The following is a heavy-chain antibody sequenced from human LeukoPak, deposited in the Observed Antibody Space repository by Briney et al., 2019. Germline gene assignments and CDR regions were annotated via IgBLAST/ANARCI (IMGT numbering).Heavy chain of an antibody. CDR2: INAGNGNT. J-gene: IGHJ6*02. D-gene: IGHD3-3*01. CDR1: GYTFTSYA. V-gene: IGHV1-3*01. CDR3: ARDTPDYYDLWSGYRNYGMDV. Sequence: ASVKVSCKASGYTFTSYAMHWVRQAPGQRLEWMGWINAGNGNTKYSQKFQGRVTITRDTSASTAYMELSSLRSEDTAVYYCARDTPDYYDLWSGYRNYGMDVWGQGTTVTVSS.